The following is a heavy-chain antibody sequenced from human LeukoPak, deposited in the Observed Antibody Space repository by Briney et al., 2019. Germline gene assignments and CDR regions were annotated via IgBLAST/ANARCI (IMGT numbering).Heavy chain of an antibody. CDR1: GGSISSGDYY. D-gene: IGHD5-12*01. CDR2: IYYSGST. J-gene: IGHJ4*02. V-gene: IGHV4-30-4*08. CDR3: ARVFPINYFDY. Sequence: SETLSLACTVSGGSISSGDYYWSWIRQPPGKGLEWIGYIYYSGSTYYNPSLKSRVTISVDTSKNQFSLKLSSVTAADTAVYYCARVFPINYFDYWGQGTLVTVSS.